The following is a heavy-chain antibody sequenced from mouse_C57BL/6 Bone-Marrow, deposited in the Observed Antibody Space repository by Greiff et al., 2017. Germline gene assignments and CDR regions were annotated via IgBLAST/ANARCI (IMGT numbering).Heavy chain of an antibody. CDR2: ISNGGGST. CDR1: GFTFSDYY. Sequence: EVKLVESGGGLVQPGGSLKLSCAASGFTFSDYYMYWVHQTPEKRLEWVAYISNGGGSTYYPDTVKGRFTISRDNAKNTLYLQMSRLKSEDTAMYYCARLAGGYFDVWGTGTTVTVSS. J-gene: IGHJ1*03. V-gene: IGHV5-12*01. CDR3: ARLAGGYFDV.